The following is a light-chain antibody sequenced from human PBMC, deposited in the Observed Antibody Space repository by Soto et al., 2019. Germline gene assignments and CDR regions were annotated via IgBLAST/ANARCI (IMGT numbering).Light chain of an antibody. CDR1: QSIRSNY. V-gene: IGKV3D-20*02. CDR3: QQRSNWIS. Sequence: EIVLTQSPGTLSLSPGERATLSCRASQSIRSNYVAWYQQKPGQAPRLLIYDASNRATGIPARFSGSGSGTDFTLTISSLEPEDFAVYYCQQRSNWISFGHGTRLEIK. CDR2: DAS. J-gene: IGKJ5*01.